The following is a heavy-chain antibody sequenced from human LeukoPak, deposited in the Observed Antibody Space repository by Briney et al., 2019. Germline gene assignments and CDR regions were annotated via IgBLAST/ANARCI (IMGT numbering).Heavy chain of an antibody. CDR2: IRGSGGST. CDR3: AKVFPRGYDMDVDY. V-gene: IGHV3-23*01. J-gene: IGHJ4*02. D-gene: IGHD5-12*01. Sequence: GGSLRLSCAASGFTFSSYGMCWVRHAPGKGLGWVSPIRGSGGSTYYEDSVKGRFTTSRDNSKNTLFLQMNTLRAEDPAVCYCAKVFPRGYDMDVDYWGQGNLVTVTT. CDR1: GFTFSSYG.